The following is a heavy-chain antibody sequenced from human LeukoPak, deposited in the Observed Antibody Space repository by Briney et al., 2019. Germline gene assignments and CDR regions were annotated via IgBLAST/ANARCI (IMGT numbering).Heavy chain of an antibody. CDR3: ARGEAFHYDSSGYPDY. Sequence: AGRSLRLSCAASGFSFSTYGMQWVRQAPGKVMEWVAVIWYDGNTKYYADSVKGRFTISRDKSKNTLYLQMNSLKPEDTAVYYCARGEAFHYDSSGYPDYWGQGTLVTVSS. CDR1: GFSFSTYG. J-gene: IGHJ4*02. D-gene: IGHD3-22*01. V-gene: IGHV3-33*01. CDR2: IWYDGNTK.